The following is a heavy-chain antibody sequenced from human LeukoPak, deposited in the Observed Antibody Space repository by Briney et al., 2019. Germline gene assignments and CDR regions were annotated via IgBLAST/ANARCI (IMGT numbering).Heavy chain of an antibody. D-gene: IGHD3-22*01. V-gene: IGHV1-69*06. CDR2: IIPIFGTA. CDR3: AREHPSYYYDSSGYYGAFDI. CDR1: GGTFSSYA. Sequence: SVKVSCKASGGTFSSYAISWVRQAPGQGLEWMGGIIPIFGTANYVQKFQGRVTITADKSTSTAYMELSSLRSEDTAVYYCAREHPSYYYDSSGYYGAFDIWGQGTMVTVSS. J-gene: IGHJ3*02.